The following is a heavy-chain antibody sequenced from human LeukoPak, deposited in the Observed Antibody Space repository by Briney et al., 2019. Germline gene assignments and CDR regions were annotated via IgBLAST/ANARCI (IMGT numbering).Heavy chain of an antibody. CDR3: ARVTYYDSSGYPGAFDI. V-gene: IGHV1-46*01. Sequence: ASVKVSCKASGYTFTSYYMHWVRQAPGQGLEWMGIINPSGGSTSYAQKFQGRVTMTRDTSTSTVYMELSSLRSEDTAVYYCARVTYYDSSGYPGAFDIWGQGTMVTVSS. CDR2: INPSGGST. J-gene: IGHJ3*02. D-gene: IGHD3-22*01. CDR1: GYTFTSYY.